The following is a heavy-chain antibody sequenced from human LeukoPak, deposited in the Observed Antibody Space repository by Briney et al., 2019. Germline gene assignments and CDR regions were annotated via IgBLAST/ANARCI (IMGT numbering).Heavy chain of an antibody. D-gene: IGHD1-26*01. CDR1: GFTFSSYA. CDR2: ISYDGSNK. CDR3: ARDLIVGATGLDY. V-gene: IGHV3-30-3*01. Sequence: PGGSLRLSCAASGFTFSSYAMHWVRQAPGKGLERVAVISYDGSNKYYADSVKGRFTISRDNSKNTLYLQMNSLRAEDTAVYYCARDLIVGATGLDYWGQGTLVTVSS. J-gene: IGHJ4*02.